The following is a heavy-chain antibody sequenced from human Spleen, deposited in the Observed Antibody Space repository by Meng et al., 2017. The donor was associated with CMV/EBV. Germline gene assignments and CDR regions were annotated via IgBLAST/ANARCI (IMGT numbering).Heavy chain of an antibody. CDR2: LIHILGIA. V-gene: IGHV1-69*10. CDR1: FSSYA. Sequence: FSSYASSCVRQAPGQGLEWMGGLIHILGIANYAKKFQGSVTITADTSTSTAYMELSSLRSEDTAVYYCATLGYCSSTSCPAIYNSFAPWGPGTLVTVSS. D-gene: IGHD2-2*01. J-gene: IGHJ5*02. CDR3: ATLGYCSSTSCPAIYNSFAP.